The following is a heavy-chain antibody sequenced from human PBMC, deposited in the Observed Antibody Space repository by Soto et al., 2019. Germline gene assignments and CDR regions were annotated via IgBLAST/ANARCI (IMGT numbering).Heavy chain of an antibody. CDR3: ARSRNGAVPDSINF. CDR1: GFTFSRYA. CDR2: ISRDGSSK. J-gene: IGHJ4*02. D-gene: IGHD2-8*01. V-gene: IGHV3-30-3*01. Sequence: GGSLRLSCAASGFTFSRYAMHWVRQAPGEGLEWVAVISRDGSSKYYGDSVKGRFTVSRDNSNNTLYLSMTSLRPDDTAVFYCARSRNGAVPDSINFWGQGTLVTVSS.